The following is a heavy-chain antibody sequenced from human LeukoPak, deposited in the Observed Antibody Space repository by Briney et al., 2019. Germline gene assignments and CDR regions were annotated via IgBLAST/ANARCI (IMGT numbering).Heavy chain of an antibody. CDR1: GYTFTNYY. V-gene: IGHV1-2*02. D-gene: IGHD1-26*01. Sequence: ASVKVSCKASGYTFTNYYFHWVRQAPGQGLEWLGWINPKSGAADYAQQFRGRVTMTRDTSINTDYMEMKRVTSDDTAVYYCARGPEAEPSPLDFGGQGTL. CDR2: INPKSGAA. CDR3: ARGPEAEPSPLDF. J-gene: IGHJ4*02.